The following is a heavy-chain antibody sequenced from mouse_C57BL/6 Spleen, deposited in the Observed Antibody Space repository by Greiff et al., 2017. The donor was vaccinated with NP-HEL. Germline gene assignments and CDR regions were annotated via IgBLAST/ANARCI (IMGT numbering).Heavy chain of an antibody. CDR2: IYPYNGVS. V-gene: IGHV1-31*01. CDR1: GYSFTGYY. CDR3: AREWRITTVVAGGYFDV. Sequence: DVHLVESGPELVKPGASLKISCKASGYSFTGYYMHWVKQSHGNILDWIGYIYPYNGVSSYNQKFKGKATLTVDKSSSTAYMELRSLTSEDSAVYYCAREWRITTVVAGGYFDVWGTGTTVTVSS. J-gene: IGHJ1*03. D-gene: IGHD1-1*01.